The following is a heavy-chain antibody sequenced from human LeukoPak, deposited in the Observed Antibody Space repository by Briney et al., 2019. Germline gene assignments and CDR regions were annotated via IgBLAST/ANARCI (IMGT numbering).Heavy chain of an antibody. V-gene: IGHV3-23*01. Sequence: GGSLRLSCAASGFTFNTNAMSWVRQAPGKGLEWVSTISGSGDTTYYSDSVKGRLTISRDNSKNTLYLQMNGLRAGDTALYYCAKESQEGSSFDIWGQGTMVTVSS. CDR1: GFTFNTNA. CDR2: ISGSGDTT. D-gene: IGHD3-10*01. CDR3: AKESQEGSSFDI. J-gene: IGHJ3*02.